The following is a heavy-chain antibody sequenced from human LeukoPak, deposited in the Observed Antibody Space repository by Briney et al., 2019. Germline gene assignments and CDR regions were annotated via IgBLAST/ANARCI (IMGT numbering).Heavy chain of an antibody. V-gene: IGHV3-48*03. J-gene: IGHJ4*02. CDR2: IHSSGSDI. CDR3: ARGHYGLDY. CDR1: GFTFSSYE. Sequence: PGGSLRLSCAASGFTFSSYEMNWVRQAPGKGLEWVSYIHSSGSDIYYADSVKGRITISRDNAKNSLYLQMNSLRAEDTAVYYCARGHYGLDYWGQGTLVTVSS. D-gene: IGHD4-17*01.